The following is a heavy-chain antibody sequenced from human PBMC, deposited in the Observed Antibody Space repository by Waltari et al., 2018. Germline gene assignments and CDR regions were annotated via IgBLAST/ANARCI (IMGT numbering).Heavy chain of an antibody. J-gene: IGHJ4*02. V-gene: IGHV4-34*01. Sequence: QVQLQQWGAGLLKPSETLSLTCAVYGGSFSGYYWSWIRQPPGKGLEWIGEINHSGSTNYNPSLNSRVTISVDTSKNQFSLKLSSVTAADTAVYYCARVSMVRGVIILFDYWGQGTLVTVSS. CDR3: ARVSMVRGVIILFDY. CDR2: INHSGST. CDR1: GGSFSGYY. D-gene: IGHD3-10*01.